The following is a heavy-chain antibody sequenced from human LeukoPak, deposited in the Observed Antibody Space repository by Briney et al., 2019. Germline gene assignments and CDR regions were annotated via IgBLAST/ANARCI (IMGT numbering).Heavy chain of an antibody. CDR1: GFTFSTYA. Sequence: QPGGSLRLSCAASGFTFSTYAMTWVRQAPGKGLEWVSGISSSGGITWFADSVKGRFTISRDNSKNTLYLQMNSLRAEDTAVYYCAKLRSGGPAAGNHWGQGTLVTVSP. D-gene: IGHD6-13*01. J-gene: IGHJ5*02. V-gene: IGHV3-23*01. CDR3: AKLRSGGPAAGNH. CDR2: ISSSGGIT.